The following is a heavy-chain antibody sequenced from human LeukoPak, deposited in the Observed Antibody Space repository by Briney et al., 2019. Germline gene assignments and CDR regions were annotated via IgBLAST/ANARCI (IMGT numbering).Heavy chain of an antibody. V-gene: IGHV1-69*01. Sequence: GSSVKVSCKASGGTFSSYAISWVRQAPGQGLEWMGGIIPIFGTANYAQKFQGRVTITADESTSTAYMELSSLRSEDTAVYYRARDQGRDYDSSGYYIPYDYWGQGTLVTVSS. J-gene: IGHJ4*02. CDR1: GGTFSSYA. CDR2: IIPIFGTA. D-gene: IGHD3-22*01. CDR3: ARDQGRDYDSSGYYIPYDY.